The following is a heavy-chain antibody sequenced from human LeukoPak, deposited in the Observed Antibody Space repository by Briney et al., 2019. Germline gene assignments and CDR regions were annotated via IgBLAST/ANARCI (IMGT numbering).Heavy chain of an antibody. V-gene: IGHV3-30-3*01. J-gene: IGHJ4*02. CDR3: ARDPTHSHSGYDFYFDY. D-gene: IGHD5-12*01. Sequence: GGSLRLSCAASGLTFSSYAMHWVRQAPGKGLEWVAVISYDGSNKYYADSVKGRFTISRDNSKNTLYLQMNSLRAEDTAVYYCARDPTHSHSGYDFYFDYWGQGTLVTVSS. CDR1: GLTFSSYA. CDR2: ISYDGSNK.